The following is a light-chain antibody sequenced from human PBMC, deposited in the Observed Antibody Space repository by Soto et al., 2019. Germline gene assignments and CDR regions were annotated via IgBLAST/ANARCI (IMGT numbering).Light chain of an antibody. J-gene: IGKJ1*01. Sequence: DIQMTQSPSTLSASVGVRVTITCRASQSISSWLAWYQQKPGKAPKLLIYDASSLESGVPSRFSGSGSGTEFTLTISSLQPDDFANYYCQQYNSYWTFGQGTKVEIK. V-gene: IGKV1-5*01. CDR3: QQYNSYWT. CDR2: DAS. CDR1: QSISSW.